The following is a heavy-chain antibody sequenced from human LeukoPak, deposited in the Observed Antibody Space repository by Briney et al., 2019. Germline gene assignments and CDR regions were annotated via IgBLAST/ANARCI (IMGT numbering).Heavy chain of an antibody. CDR2: VNPNSGDT. V-gene: IGHV1-2*02. D-gene: IGHD3-10*01. CDR1: GYTFSAFH. CDR3: ARSNYYGSQSEY. J-gene: IGHJ4*02. Sequence: ASVKVSCKASGYTFSAFHIHWVRLAPGQGPEWMGWVNPNSGDTNYAQRFRGRVTMTRDTSINTAYMELSSLRSDDTAVYYCARSNYYGSQSEYWGQGTLVAVPS.